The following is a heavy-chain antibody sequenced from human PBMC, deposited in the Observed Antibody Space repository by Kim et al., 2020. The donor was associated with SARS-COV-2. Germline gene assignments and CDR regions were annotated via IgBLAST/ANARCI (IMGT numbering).Heavy chain of an antibody. V-gene: IGHV1-69*01. D-gene: IGHD6-13*01. CDR2: A. CDR3: AREIAAAVFDP. Sequence: ANYAQKFQGRVTITADESTSTAYMELSSLRSEDTAVYYCAREIAAAVFDPWGQGTLVTVSS. J-gene: IGHJ5*02.